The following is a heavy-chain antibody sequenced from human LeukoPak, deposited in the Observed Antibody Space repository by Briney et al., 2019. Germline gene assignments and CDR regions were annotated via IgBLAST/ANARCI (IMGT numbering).Heavy chain of an antibody. CDR2: ISGSGRTT. CDR1: GFTFSSYA. CDR3: AKDQGGYYLDY. V-gene: IGHV3-23*01. J-gene: IGHJ4*02. Sequence: PGRSLRLSRAPSGFTFSSYAMSSVSQAPGEWLGWVSSISGSGRTTYYAHSVKGRFTISREKSKTTLYLQMNSLRAADTAVYYCAKDQGGYYLDYWGQGTLVTASS. D-gene: IGHD3-22*01.